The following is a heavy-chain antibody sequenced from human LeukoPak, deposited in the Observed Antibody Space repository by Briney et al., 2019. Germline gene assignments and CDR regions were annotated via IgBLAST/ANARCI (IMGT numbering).Heavy chain of an antibody. J-gene: IGHJ4*02. D-gene: IGHD2-15*01. CDR3: AKSGLNRFDY. V-gene: IGHV3-9*01. CDR2: ISWNSGSI. CDR1: GFTFDDYA. Sequence: GRSLRLSCAASGFTFDDYAMHWVRQAPGKGLEGVSGISWNSGSIGYADSVKGRFTISRDNSKNTLYLQMNSLRAEDTAVYYCAKSGLNRFDYWGQGTLVTVSS.